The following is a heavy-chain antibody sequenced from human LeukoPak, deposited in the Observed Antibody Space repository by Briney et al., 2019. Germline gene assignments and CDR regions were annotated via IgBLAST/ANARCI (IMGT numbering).Heavy chain of an antibody. J-gene: IGHJ4*02. CDR2: INPNSGGT. Sequence: ASVKVSCKASGYTFTGYYMHWVRQAPGQGLEWMGWINPNSGGTSYAQNFQGRVTMTRDTSIDTVYMEPSRLRSDDTAVYYCARGRYFDWSYYFDSWGRGTLVTVSS. V-gene: IGHV1-2*02. CDR1: GYTFTGYY. D-gene: IGHD3-9*01. CDR3: ARGRYFDWSYYFDS.